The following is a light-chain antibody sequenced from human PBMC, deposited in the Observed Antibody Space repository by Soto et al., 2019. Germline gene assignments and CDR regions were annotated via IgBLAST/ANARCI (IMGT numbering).Light chain of an antibody. CDR2: EGS. V-gene: IGLV2-23*01. CDR3: CSYAGSSTYG. J-gene: IGLJ1*01. Sequence: QSVLTQTASVSGSPGQSITISCTGTSSDVGSYNLVSWYQQHPGKAPKLMIYEGSKRPSGVSNRFSGSKSGNTASLTISGLQAEDEADYYCCSYAGSSTYGFGTGTRSPS. CDR1: SSDVGSYNL.